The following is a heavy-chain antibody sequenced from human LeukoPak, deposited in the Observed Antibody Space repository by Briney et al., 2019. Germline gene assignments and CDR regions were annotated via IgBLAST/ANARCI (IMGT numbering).Heavy chain of an antibody. CDR1: GYTLTELS. V-gene: IGHV1-24*01. Sequence: ASVKVSCTVSGYTLTELSMHWVRQAPGKGLEWMGGFDPEDGETIYAQKFQGRVTMTEDTSTDTAYMELSSLRSEDTAVYYCATVAGYDILTGYYYWGQGTLVTVSS. CDR3: ATVAGYDILTGYYY. D-gene: IGHD3-9*01. J-gene: IGHJ4*02. CDR2: FDPEDGET.